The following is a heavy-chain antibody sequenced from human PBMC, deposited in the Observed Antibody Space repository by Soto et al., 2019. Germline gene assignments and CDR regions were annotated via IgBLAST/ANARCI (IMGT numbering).Heavy chain of an antibody. V-gene: IGHV1-69*06. CDR1: GGTFNSFS. Sequence: QVQLVQSGAEVKTPGSSVKVSCKASGGTFNSFSIDWVRQAPGQGLEWMGGIIPMSGRPNYAQRIQGRVTFSADKSTNTVYMEVNNLTYEDTAVYYCTRRGRQSANWFDPWGQGTLVTVSS. CDR3: TRRGRQSANWFDP. J-gene: IGHJ5*02. CDR2: IIPMSGRP.